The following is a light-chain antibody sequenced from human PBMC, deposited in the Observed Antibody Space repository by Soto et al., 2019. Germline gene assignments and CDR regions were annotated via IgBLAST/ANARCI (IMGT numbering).Light chain of an antibody. CDR1: QSISSY. Sequence: DIQMPQSPSSLSASLGDRVTITCRASQSISSYLNWYQQKPGKAPKLLIYAASSLQSGGPSRFSGSGSGTDITLTISSLQPEDFATYYCQQSYSNPRTFGQGTKVEIK. J-gene: IGKJ1*01. CDR3: QQSYSNPRT. V-gene: IGKV1-39*01. CDR2: AAS.